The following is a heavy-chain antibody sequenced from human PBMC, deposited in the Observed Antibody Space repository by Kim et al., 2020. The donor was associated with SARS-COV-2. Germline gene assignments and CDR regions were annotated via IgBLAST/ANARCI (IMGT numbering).Heavy chain of an antibody. CDR3: AKQTTKHTVFDY. Sequence: YYADSGKGRFTISRDNSKNTLYLQMNSLRAEDTAVYYCAKQTTKHTVFDYWGQGTLVTVSS. D-gene: IGHD1-7*01. J-gene: IGHJ4*02. V-gene: IGHV3-23*01.